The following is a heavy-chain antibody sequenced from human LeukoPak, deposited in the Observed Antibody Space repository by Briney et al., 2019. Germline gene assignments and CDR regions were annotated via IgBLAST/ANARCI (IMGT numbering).Heavy chain of an antibody. J-gene: IGHJ4*02. CDR2: IYYSGST. CDR3: ARGAAAVY. Sequence: SETLSLTCTVSGGSISSSSYYWGWIRQPPGKGLEWIGSIYYSGSTYYNPSLKSRVTISVDTSKNQFSLKLSSVTAADTALYYCARGAAAVYWGQGTLVTVSS. D-gene: IGHD6-13*01. V-gene: IGHV4-39*07. CDR1: GGSISSSSYY.